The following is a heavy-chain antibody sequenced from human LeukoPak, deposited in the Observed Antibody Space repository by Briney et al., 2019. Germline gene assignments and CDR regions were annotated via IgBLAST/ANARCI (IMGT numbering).Heavy chain of an antibody. Sequence: GGSLRLSCAASGFTFGSYGMHWVRQAPGKGLEWVAVIWYDGSNKYYADSVKGRFTISRDNSKNTLYLQMNSLRAEDTAVYYCARDKDVDSSSFPDYWGQGTLVTVSS. D-gene: IGHD6-6*01. CDR3: ARDKDVDSSSFPDY. CDR1: GFTFGSYG. J-gene: IGHJ4*02. CDR2: IWYDGSNK. V-gene: IGHV3-33*01.